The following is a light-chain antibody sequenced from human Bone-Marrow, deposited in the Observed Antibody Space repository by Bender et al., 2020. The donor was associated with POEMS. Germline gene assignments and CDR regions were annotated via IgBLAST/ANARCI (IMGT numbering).Light chain of an antibody. CDR1: SFRFYY. J-gene: IGLJ3*02. CDR2: GKN. V-gene: IGLV3-19*01. CDR3: QSRDTSGNRGL. Sequence: SSALTQDPAVSVALGQTVRLTCQGDSFRFYYASWYQQKPGQAPLLVMYGKNNRPSGIPDRFSGASSGNRASWTITGAQAEDEADYHCQSRDTSGNRGLCGRGTKLTV.